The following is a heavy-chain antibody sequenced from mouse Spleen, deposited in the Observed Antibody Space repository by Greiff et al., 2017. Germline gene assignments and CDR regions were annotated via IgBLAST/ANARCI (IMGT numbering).Heavy chain of an antibody. CDR1: GYSITSGYY. Sequence: EVKLQESGPGLVKPSQSLSLTCSVTGYSITSGYYWNWIRQFPGNKLEWMGYISYDGSNNYNPSLKNRVSITRDTSKNQFFLKLNSVTTEDTATYYCAREQWRYAMDYWGQGTSVTVSS. CDR3: AREQWRYAMDY. CDR2: ISYDGSN. V-gene: IGHV3-6*01. J-gene: IGHJ4*01.